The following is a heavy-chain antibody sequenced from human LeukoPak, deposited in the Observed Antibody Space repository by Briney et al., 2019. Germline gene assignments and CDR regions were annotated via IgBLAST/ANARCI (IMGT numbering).Heavy chain of an antibody. J-gene: IGHJ4*02. CDR1: GFTFSSYE. CDR3: APLTGDYGY. V-gene: IGHV3-23*01. CDR2: ISGSGGST. Sequence: GGSLRLSCAASGFTFSSYEMNWGRQAPGKGLEWGSAISGSGGSTYYADSVKRRFTISRDNSKNTLYLQMNSLRAEDTAVYYWAPLTGDYGYWGQGTLVTVSS. D-gene: IGHD4-17*01.